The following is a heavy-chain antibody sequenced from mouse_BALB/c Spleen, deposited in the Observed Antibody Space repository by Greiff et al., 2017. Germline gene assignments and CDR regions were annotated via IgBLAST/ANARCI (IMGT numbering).Heavy chain of an antibody. D-gene: IGHD2-4*01. CDR2: ISSGSSTI. J-gene: IGHJ3*01. CDR1: GFTFSSFG. V-gene: IGHV5-17*02. Sequence: DVQLVESGGGLVQPGGSRKLSCAASGFTFSSFGMHWVRQAPEKGLEWVAYISSGSSTIYYADTVKGRFTISRDNPKNTLFLQMTSLRSEDTAMYNCARGIYYDYWSSWFAYWGQGTLVTVSA. CDR3: ARGIYYDYWSSWFAY.